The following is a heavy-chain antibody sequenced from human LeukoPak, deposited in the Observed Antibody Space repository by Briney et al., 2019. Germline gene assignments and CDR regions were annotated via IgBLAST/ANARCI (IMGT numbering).Heavy chain of an antibody. CDR3: ARWRTGRTAFDY. CDR2: MYFSGSP. D-gene: IGHD2-21*02. Sequence: PSETLSLTCTVSGGSISSNSYYWGWLRRPPGKGLEWIGSMYFSGSPYYNPSLKSRVTMSVDTSKNQFSLKVRLVTAADTAVYYCARWRTGRTAFDYWGQGTLVTVSS. CDR1: GGSISSNSYY. J-gene: IGHJ4*02. V-gene: IGHV4-39*01.